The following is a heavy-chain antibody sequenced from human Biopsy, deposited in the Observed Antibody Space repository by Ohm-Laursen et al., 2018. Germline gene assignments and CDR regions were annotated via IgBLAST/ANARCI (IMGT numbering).Heavy chain of an antibody. V-gene: IGHV1-8*01. Sequence: GASVKVSCKASGYTFTNYNVNWVRQATGQGLEWMGWMNPNSGNTGYAQKFQGRVTMTRNTSISTAYMELSSLTSVDTAVYYRARDFNYDGGGSFNFDYWGQGTLVTVSS. CDR2: MNPNSGNT. CDR1: GYTFTNYN. CDR3: ARDFNYDGGGSFNFDY. J-gene: IGHJ4*02. D-gene: IGHD3-22*01.